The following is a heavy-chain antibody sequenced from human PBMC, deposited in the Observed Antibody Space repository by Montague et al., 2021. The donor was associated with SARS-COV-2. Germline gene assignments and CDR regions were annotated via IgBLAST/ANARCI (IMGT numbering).Heavy chain of an antibody. J-gene: IGHJ4*02. CDR1: GGSISSSSYY. CDR2: NYYSGSN. CDR3: ATQEDPSGWIPGPFDF. Sequence: SETLSLTCTVSGGSISSSSYYWTWIRPPPGKGLVWIRSNYYSGSNYYNPSLKSRVFISVDTSKNQLSQTLTSVTAADTAVYYCATQEDPSGWIPGPFDFWGQGTLLSVSS. D-gene: IGHD6-19*01. V-gene: IGHV4-39*01.